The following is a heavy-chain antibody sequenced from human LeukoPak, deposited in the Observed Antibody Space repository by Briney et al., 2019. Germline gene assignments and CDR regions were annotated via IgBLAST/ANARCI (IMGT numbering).Heavy chain of an antibody. Sequence: PGGSLRLSCAASGFTFSSYAMSWARQAPGKGLEWVSAISGSGGSTYYADSVKGRFTISRDNSKNTLYLQMNSLRAEDTAVYYCANTEDYYDSSGSTPYYFDYWGQGTLVTVSS. J-gene: IGHJ4*02. CDR2: ISGSGGST. D-gene: IGHD3-22*01. CDR1: GFTFSSYA. V-gene: IGHV3-23*01. CDR3: ANTEDYYDSSGSTPYYFDY.